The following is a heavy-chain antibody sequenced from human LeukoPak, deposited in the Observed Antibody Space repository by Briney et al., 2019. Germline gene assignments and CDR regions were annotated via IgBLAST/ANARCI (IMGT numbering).Heavy chain of an antibody. Sequence: SQTLSLTCTVSGGSISSGGYYWGWIRQHPGEGLEWIGYIYYNGSTYYNPSLKSRVTISVDTSKNQFSLKLSSVTAADTAVYYCARDGPYYGSGSANWFDPWGQGTLVTVSS. CDR3: ARDGPYYGSGSANWFDP. CDR1: GGSISSGGYY. CDR2: IYYNGST. D-gene: IGHD3-10*01. V-gene: IGHV4-31*03. J-gene: IGHJ5*02.